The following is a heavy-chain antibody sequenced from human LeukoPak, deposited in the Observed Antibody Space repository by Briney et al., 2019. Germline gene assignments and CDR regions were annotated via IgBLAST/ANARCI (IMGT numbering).Heavy chain of an antibody. J-gene: IGHJ4*02. V-gene: IGHV1-46*01. CDR2: INPSGGST. CDR3: ARVSIAAAYDY. D-gene: IGHD6-13*01. Sequence: ASVKVSCKASGYPFTSYYMHWVRQAPGQGLEWMGIINPSGGSTSYAQKFQGRVTMTRDTSTSTVYMELSSLRSEDTAVYYCARVSIAAAYDYWGQGTLVTVSS. CDR1: GYPFTSYY.